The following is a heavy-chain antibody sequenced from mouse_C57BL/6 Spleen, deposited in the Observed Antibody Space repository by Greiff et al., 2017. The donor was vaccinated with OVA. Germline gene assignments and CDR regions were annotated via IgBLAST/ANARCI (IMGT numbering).Heavy chain of an antibody. V-gene: IGHV1-62-2*01. D-gene: IGHD2-3*01. Sequence: QVQLKQSGAELVKPGASVKLSCKASGYTFTEYTIHWVKQRSGQGLEWIGWFYPGSGSIKYNEKFKDKATLTADKSSSTVYMELSRLTSEDSAVYFCARHEGFYDGYYVDWYFDVWGTGTTVTVSS. J-gene: IGHJ1*03. CDR2: FYPGSGSI. CDR3: ARHEGFYDGYYVDWYFDV. CDR1: GYTFTEYT.